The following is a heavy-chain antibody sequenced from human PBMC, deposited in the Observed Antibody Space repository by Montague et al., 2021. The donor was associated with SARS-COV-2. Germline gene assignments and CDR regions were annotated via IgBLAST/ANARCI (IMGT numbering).Heavy chain of an antibody. D-gene: IGHD4-17*01. CDR3: ARTTHLYSDESYGHQYFFDD. J-gene: IGHJ4*02. CDR2: NYYTRRT. Sequence: SETLSLTCTVSGGSIETYSWTWIRQPPGKGLEWIGYNYYTRRTTYNPSLSSRVTISVDTSKDQFSLKLDSVTAAATAVYYCARTTHLYSDESYGHQYFFDDWGRGTLVTVSS. CDR1: GGSIETYS. V-gene: IGHV4-59*01.